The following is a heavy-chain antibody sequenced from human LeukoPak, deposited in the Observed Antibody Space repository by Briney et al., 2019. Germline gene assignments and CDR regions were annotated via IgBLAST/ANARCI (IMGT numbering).Heavy chain of an antibody. CDR3: ARRFEYYDFWSGYYRWYFDL. J-gene: IGHJ2*01. Sequence: KPSETPSLTCTVSGGSISSYYWSWIRQPPGKGLEWIGYIYYSGSTNYNPSLKSRVTISVDTSKNQFSLKLSSVTAAATAVYYCARRFEYYDFWSGYYRWYFDLWGRGTLVTVSS. CDR2: IYYSGST. V-gene: IGHV4-59*01. CDR1: GGSISSYY. D-gene: IGHD3-3*01.